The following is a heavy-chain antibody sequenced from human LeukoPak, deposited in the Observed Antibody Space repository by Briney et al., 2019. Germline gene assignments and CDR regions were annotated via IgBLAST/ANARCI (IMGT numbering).Heavy chain of an antibody. Sequence: SETLSLTCTVSGGSISSSSYYWGWIRQPPGKGLEWIGSIYYSGSTYYNPSLKSRVTISVDTSKNQFSLKLSSVTAADTAVYYCARAPPPRWFGELLSFRYFDYWGQGTLVTVSS. J-gene: IGHJ4*02. CDR2: IYYSGST. V-gene: IGHV4-39*07. CDR3: ARAPPPRWFGELLSFRYFDY. D-gene: IGHD3-10*01. CDR1: GGSISSSSYY.